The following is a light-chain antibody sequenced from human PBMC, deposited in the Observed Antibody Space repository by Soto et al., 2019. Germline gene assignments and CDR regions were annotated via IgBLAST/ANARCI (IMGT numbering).Light chain of an antibody. J-gene: IGKJ1*01. CDR3: HQRQSWPRT. CDR1: QSVSSSY. Sequence: EIVLTQSPGTLSLSPGERATLSCRASQSVSSSYLAWYQQKPGQAPRLLIYQTSIRAAGIPARFSASGTGTDFTLTISDVRPEDFAVYYCHQRQSWPRTFGQGTKVDIK. CDR2: QTS. V-gene: IGKV3D-20*02.